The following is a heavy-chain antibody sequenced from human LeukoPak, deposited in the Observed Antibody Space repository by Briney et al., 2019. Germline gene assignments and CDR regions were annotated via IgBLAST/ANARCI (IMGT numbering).Heavy chain of an antibody. CDR2: MNPNSGNT. D-gene: IGHD3-16*01. J-gene: IGHJ5*02. CDR3: ARESYAPGWFDP. CDR1: GYTFTSYD. V-gene: IGHV1-8*03. Sequence: ASVKVSCKASGYTFTSYDINWVRQATGQGLEWMGWMNPNSGNTGYAQKFQGRVTITRNTSISTAYMELSSLRSEDTAVYYCARESYAPGWFDPWGQGTLVTVSS.